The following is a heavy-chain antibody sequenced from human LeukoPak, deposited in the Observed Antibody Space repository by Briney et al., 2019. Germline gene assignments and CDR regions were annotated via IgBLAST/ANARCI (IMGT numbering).Heavy chain of an antibody. CDR3: ARDAGWGYYDL. J-gene: IGHJ4*02. CDR2: IDKHGSGK. CDR1: GFTFSTSW. V-gene: IGHV3-7*01. D-gene: IGHD1-26*01. Sequence: LGGSLRLSCVASGFTFSTSWVTWVRQAPGKGLEWVANIDKHGSGKYYVDSVEGRFAISRDYASNSVFLQMDSLRAEDTSVYYCARDAGWGYYDLWGQGTPVTVSS.